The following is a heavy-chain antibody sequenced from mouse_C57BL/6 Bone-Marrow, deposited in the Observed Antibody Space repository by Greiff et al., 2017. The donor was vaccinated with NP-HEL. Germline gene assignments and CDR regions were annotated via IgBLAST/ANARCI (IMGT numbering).Heavy chain of an antibody. CDR1: GYTFTNYW. CDR3: ARASITTVVATYYFDY. V-gene: IGHV1-63*01. CDR2: IYPGGGYT. Sequence: VQLQQSGAELVRPGTSVKMSCKASGYTFTNYWIGWAKQRPGHGLEWIGDIYPGGGYTNYNEKFKGKATLTADKSSSTAYMQFSSLTSEDSAIYYCARASITTVVATYYFDYWGQGTTLTVSS. D-gene: IGHD1-1*01. J-gene: IGHJ2*01.